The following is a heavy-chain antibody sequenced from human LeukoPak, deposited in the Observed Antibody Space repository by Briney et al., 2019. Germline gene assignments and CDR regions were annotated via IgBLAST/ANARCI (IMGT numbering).Heavy chain of an antibody. D-gene: IGHD2-8*01. V-gene: IGHV4-31*03. CDR2: IYYSGST. CDR3: ARGVLGCTNGVCPGNDAFDI. Sequence: SETLSLTCTVSGGSISSGGYYWSWIRQHPGKGLEWIGYIYYSGSTYYNPSLKSRVTISVDTSKNQFSLKLSSVTAADTAVYYCARGVLGCTNGVCPGNDAFDIWGQGTVVTVSS. J-gene: IGHJ3*02. CDR1: GGSISSGGYY.